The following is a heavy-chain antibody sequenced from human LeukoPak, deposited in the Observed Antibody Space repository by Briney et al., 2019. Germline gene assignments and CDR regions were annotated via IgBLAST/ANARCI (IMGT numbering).Heavy chain of an antibody. V-gene: IGHV1-46*01. CDR3: ARDQEAFDY. CDR1: GYSFASNY. J-gene: IGHJ4*02. Sequence: GASVKVSCKASGYSFASNYIHWVRQAPGQGLEWMGMIYPRDGSTSYAQTFQGRVTVTRDTSTSTVHMELSGLRSEDTAVYYCARDQEAFDYWGQGTLVTVSS. CDR2: IYPRDGST.